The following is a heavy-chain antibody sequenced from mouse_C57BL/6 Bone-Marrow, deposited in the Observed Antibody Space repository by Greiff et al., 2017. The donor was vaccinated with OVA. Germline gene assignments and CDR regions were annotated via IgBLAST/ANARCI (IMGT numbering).Heavy chain of an antibody. V-gene: IGHV1-81*01. Sequence: VQLQQSGAELARPGASVKLSCKASGYTFTSYGISWVKQRTGQGLEWIGEIYPRSGNTYYNEKFKGKATLTADISSSTAYMELRSLTSEDSAVYFCARTLYYYGSSYPFAYWGQGTLVTVSA. CDR1: GYTFTSYG. CDR2: IYPRSGNT. D-gene: IGHD1-1*01. J-gene: IGHJ3*01. CDR3: ARTLYYYGSSYPFAY.